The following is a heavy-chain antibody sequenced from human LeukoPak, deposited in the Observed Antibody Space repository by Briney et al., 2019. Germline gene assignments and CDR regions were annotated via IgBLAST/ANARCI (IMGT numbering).Heavy chain of an antibody. CDR2: IYSGGST. CDR3: ARGGDGYNYRIDY. J-gene: IGHJ4*02. D-gene: IGHD5-24*01. V-gene: IGHV3-53*01. Sequence: PGGSLRLSCAASGFTVSSNYMSWVRQAPGKGLEWVSVIYSGGSTYYADSVKGRFTISRDNSKNTLYLQMNSLRAEDTAVYYCARGGDGYNYRIDYWGQGTLVTVSS. CDR1: GFTVSSNY.